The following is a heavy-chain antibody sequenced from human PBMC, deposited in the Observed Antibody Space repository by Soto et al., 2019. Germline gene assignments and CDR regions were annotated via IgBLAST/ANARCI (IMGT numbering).Heavy chain of an antibody. CDR2: ISGSGGST. D-gene: IGHD2-2*01. Sequence: GGSLGLSCVASGFTFSSYAMTWVRQAPGKGLEWVSAISGSGGSTYYADSVKGRITTSRDNSKNTLFLQMNSVRAEDTAVYYCSLYCTSTRYQAYSYYGMDVWGQGTTVTGSS. V-gene: IGHV3-23*01. CDR1: GFTFSSYA. CDR3: SLYCTSTRYQAYSYYGMDV. J-gene: IGHJ6*02.